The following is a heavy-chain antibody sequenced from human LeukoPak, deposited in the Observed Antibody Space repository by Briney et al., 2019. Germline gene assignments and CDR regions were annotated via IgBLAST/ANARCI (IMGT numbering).Heavy chain of an antibody. D-gene: IGHD2-2*02. CDR1: GGTFSSYA. CDR2: IIPIFGTA. V-gene: IGHV1-69*13. Sequence: SVKVSCKASGGTFSSYAISWVRQAPGQGLEWMGGIIPIFGTANYAQKFQGRVTITADESTSTAYMELSSLRSEDTAVYYCARDSGVVPAAIELGAFDIWGQGTMVTVSS. J-gene: IGHJ3*02. CDR3: ARDSGVVPAAIELGAFDI.